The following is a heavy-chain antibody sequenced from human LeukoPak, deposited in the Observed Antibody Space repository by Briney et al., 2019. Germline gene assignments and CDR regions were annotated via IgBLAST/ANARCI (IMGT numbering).Heavy chain of an antibody. J-gene: IGHJ5*02. Sequence: SETLSLTCTVSGGSISSYYWSWIRQPPGKGLEWIGYIYYSGSTNYNPSLKSRVTISVDTSKNQFSLKLSSVTAADTAVYYCARVRANWSYVWASFDPWGQGTLVTVSS. CDR1: GGSISSYY. D-gene: IGHD3-16*01. CDR2: IYYSGST. CDR3: ARVRANWSYVWASFDP. V-gene: IGHV4-59*01.